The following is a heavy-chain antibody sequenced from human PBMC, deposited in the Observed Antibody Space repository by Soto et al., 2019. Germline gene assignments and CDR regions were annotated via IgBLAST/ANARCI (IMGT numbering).Heavy chain of an antibody. CDR2: IYYSGST. J-gene: IGHJ5*02. CDR1: GDSISSSSYY. Sequence: SETLSLTCTVSGDSISSSSYYWGWIRQPPGKGLEWIGSIYYSGSTYYNPSLKSRVTISVDTSKNQLSLKLSSVTAADTAMYYCARVRGAYRKTWFDPWGQGTLVTVS. D-gene: IGHD1-26*01. CDR3: ARVRGAYRKTWFDP. V-gene: IGHV4-39*01.